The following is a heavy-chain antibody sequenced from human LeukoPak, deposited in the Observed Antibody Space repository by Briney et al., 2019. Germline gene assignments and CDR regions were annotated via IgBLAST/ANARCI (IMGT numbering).Heavy chain of an antibody. CDR2: IYHSGST. CDR1: GGSISSGGYS. J-gene: IGHJ3*01. D-gene: IGHD3-10*01. CDR3: AKESGRGTFDL. Sequence: KTSETLSLTCAVSGGSISSGGYSWSWIRQPPGKGLEWIGYIYHSGSTYYNPSLKSRVTISVDRSKNQFSLKLTSVTAADTAVYYCAKESGRGTFDLWGQGTMVTVSS. V-gene: IGHV4-30-2*01.